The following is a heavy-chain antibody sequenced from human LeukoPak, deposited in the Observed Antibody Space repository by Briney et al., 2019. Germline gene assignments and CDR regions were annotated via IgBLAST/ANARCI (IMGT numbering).Heavy chain of an antibody. Sequence: PGGSLRLSCAASGFTVSSHFMNWVRQAPGKGLEWVSVIYSGGSTYYADSVKGRFTISRDNAKNSLYLQMNSLRAEDTAVYYCARGRVVTALFDYWGQGTLVTVSS. D-gene: IGHD2-21*02. J-gene: IGHJ4*02. CDR1: GFTVSSHF. CDR3: ARGRVVTALFDY. CDR2: IYSGGST. V-gene: IGHV3-66*01.